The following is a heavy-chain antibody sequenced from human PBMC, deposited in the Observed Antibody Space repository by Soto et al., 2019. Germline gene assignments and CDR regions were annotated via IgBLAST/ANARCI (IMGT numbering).Heavy chain of an antibody. D-gene: IGHD3-3*01. V-gene: IGHV3-7*01. CDR2: IKQDGSEK. J-gene: IGHJ4*02. CDR3: ARYAYYDFWSGYSTYYFDY. Sequence: GGSLRLSCVASGFTFSSYWMSWVRQAPGKGLEWVANIKQDGSEKYYVDSVKGRFTISRDNAKNSLYLQMNSLRAEDTAVYYCARYAYYDFWSGYSTYYFDYWGQGTLVTVSS. CDR1: GFTFSSYW.